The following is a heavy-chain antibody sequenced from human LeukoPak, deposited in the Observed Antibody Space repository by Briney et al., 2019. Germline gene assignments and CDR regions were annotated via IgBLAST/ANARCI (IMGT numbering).Heavy chain of an antibody. CDR2: FYPSGTT. CDR1: GXPVSSNY. V-gene: IGHV3-53*04. J-gene: IGHJ4*02. D-gene: IGHD2-2*02. CDR3: ATVPRSSCCYTFDY. Sequence: GGSLRLSCAASGXPVSSNYMAWVRQPPGKGLEWVSVFYPSGTTHYADSVKGRFTVSRHDSRNTLYLQMNSLRVEDTAVYYCATVPRSSCCYTFDYWGQGTLVTVSS.